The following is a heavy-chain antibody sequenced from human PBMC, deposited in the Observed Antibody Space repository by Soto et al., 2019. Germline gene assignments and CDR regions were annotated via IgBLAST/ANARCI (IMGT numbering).Heavy chain of an antibody. CDR2: TSGNGGST. V-gene: IGHV3-23*01. Sequence: VQLLESGGALVQPGGSLRLSCAASGFTFSDYAMTWVRQAPGKGLEWVSHTSGNGGSTYYADSVKGRFTISRDNSRNTMHLQMNSLRAEDTALYYCTRTLFIAARGVEPFDYWGQGALVTVSS. CDR3: TRTLFIAARGVEPFDY. CDR1: GFTFSDYA. J-gene: IGHJ4*02. D-gene: IGHD6-6*01.